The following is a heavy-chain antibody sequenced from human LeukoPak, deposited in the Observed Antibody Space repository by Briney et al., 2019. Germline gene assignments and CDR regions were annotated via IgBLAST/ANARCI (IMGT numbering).Heavy chain of an antibody. V-gene: IGHV4-59*07. CDR3: ARFSAHQLRSGYYYDMDV. J-gene: IGHJ6*03. CDR2: ISYTGST. D-gene: IGHD2-2*01. Sequence: SDTLSLTCTLSGGSIRSFYWSWVRDPPRRGLGYIGDISYTGSTDYNPSLKSRVTMSLDTSKNQFSLKLSSVTAADTALYSCARFSAHQLRSGYYYDMDVWGKGTTVTVSS. CDR1: GGSIRSFY.